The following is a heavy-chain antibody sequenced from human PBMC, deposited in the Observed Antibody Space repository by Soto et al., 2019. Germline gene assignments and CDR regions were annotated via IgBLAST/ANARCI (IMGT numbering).Heavy chain of an antibody. CDR1: GDTFNFYS. J-gene: IGHJ4*02. Sequence: QVQLVQSGAEVKRPGSSVKVSCKASGDTFNFYSFNWVRQSPGLGLEWVGRVNPILSMSNYAKRFQGRVTMTADKSTSTAYMELSGLRSEDTAIYYCATSYGAGYRAFDFWGQGALVTVS. CDR3: ATSYGAGYRAFDF. V-gene: IGHV1-69*04. CDR2: VNPILSMS. D-gene: IGHD3-16*01.